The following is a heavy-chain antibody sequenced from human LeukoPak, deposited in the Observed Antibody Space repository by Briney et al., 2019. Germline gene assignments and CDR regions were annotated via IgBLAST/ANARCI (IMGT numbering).Heavy chain of an antibody. D-gene: IGHD6-19*01. J-gene: IGHJ4*02. CDR3: ARETGYSSGWYPRNYFDY. CDR2: ISYDGSNK. CDR1: GFTFSSYA. V-gene: IGHV3-30*01. Sequence: GGSLRLSCAASGFTFSSYAMHWVRQAPGKGLEWVAVISYDGSNKYYADSVKGRFTISRDNSKNTLYLQMNSLRAEGTAVYYCARETGYSSGWYPRNYFDYWGQGTLVTVSS.